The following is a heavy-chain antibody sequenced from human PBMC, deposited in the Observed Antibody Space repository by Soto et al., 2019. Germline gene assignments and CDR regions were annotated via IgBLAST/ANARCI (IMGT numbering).Heavy chain of an antibody. V-gene: IGHV4-61*03. J-gene: IGHJ6*02. CDR1: GGSVSSFSYY. CDR2: IHHSGAT. CDR3: AGDRGLFDSPRRSPPFYQGMEV. D-gene: IGHD3-10*02. Sequence: SETLSLTCSVSGGSVSSFSYYWSWIRQPPGRRPEWIGYIHHSGATRYNPSLNDRVSISLDTSKIHLALKLNSVTAADTAVYCCAGDRGLFDSPRRSPPFYQGMEVWGQGTTGTVCS.